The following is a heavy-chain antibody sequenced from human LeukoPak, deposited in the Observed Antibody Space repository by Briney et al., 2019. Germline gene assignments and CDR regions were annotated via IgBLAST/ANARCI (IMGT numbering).Heavy chain of an antibody. J-gene: IGHJ4*02. CDR3: AKTPLAGITIFGVVDYYFDY. V-gene: IGHV3-23*01. D-gene: IGHD3-3*01. CDR2: ISGSGGST. CDR1: GFTFSSYA. Sequence: GGSLRLSCAASGFTFSSYAMSWVRQAPGKGLEWVSAISGSGGSTYYADSVKGRFTISRGNSKNTLYLQMNSLRAEDTAVYYCAKTPLAGITIFGVVDYYFDYWGQGTLVTVSS.